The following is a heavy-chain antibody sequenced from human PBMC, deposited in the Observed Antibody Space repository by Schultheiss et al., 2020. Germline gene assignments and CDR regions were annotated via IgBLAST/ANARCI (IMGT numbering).Heavy chain of an antibody. CDR1: GGTISSDY. J-gene: IGHJ4*02. CDR2: IHYSGST. Sequence: SETLSLTCPVSGGTISSDYWSWIRQPPGKGLEWIGTIHYSGSTNYNPSLKSRVTMSIDASQNQFSLKLSSVTAADTAVYYCARWVAVAGPGGTFDYWGQGTLVTVSS. CDR3: ARWVAVAGPGGTFDY. D-gene: IGHD6-19*01. V-gene: IGHV4-59*12.